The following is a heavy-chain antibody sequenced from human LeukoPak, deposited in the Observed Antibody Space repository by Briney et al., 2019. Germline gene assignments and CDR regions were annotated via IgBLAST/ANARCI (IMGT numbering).Heavy chain of an antibody. Sequence: SQTLSLTCTVSGGSISSGSYYWSWIRQPARKGLEWIGRIYTSGSTNYNPSLKSRVAISVDTSKNQFSLKLSSVTAADTAVYYCARDDGGYYLNWFDPWGQGTLVTVSS. CDR3: ARDDGGYYLNWFDP. D-gene: IGHD3-22*01. CDR1: GGSISSGSYY. J-gene: IGHJ5*02. V-gene: IGHV4-61*02. CDR2: IYTSGST.